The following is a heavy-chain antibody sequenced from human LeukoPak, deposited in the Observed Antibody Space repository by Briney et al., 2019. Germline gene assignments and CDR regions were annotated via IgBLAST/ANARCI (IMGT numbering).Heavy chain of an antibody. J-gene: IGHJ4*02. Sequence: GGSLRLSCAASGFTFSNAWMSWVRQAPGEGLEWVGRIKSKTDGGTTDYAAPVKGRFTISRDDSKNTLYLQMNSLKTEDTAVYYCTRVFVGDEYSSSGYWGQGTLVTVSS. CDR1: GFTFSNAW. D-gene: IGHD6-13*01. CDR3: TRVFVGDEYSSSGY. V-gene: IGHV3-15*01. CDR2: IKSKTDGGTT.